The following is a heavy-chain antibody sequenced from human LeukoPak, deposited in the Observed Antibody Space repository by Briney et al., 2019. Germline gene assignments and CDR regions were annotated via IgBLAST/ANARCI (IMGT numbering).Heavy chain of an antibody. CDR2: IYTDGSR. Sequence: SETLSLTCTVSGGSIGSRAYYWSWIRQPAGKGLEYIGRIYTDGSRNHNPSLKSRVSISMDTSTNQFSLRVTSVTAADTGVYYCASAGLPLAGNFYYWGQGALVTVSS. D-gene: IGHD6-19*01. CDR1: GGSIGSRAYY. V-gene: IGHV4-61*02. J-gene: IGHJ4*02. CDR3: ASAGLPLAGNFYY.